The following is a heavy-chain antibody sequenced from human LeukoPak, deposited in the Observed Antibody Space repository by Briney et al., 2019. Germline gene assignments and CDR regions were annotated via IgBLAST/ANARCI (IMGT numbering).Heavy chain of an antibody. CDR2: MNPNSGNT. V-gene: IGHV1-8*01. J-gene: IGHJ6*03. CDR1: GYTFTSYD. CDR3: ARGSSSWIPYYYYMNV. D-gene: IGHD6-13*01. Sequence: GASVKVSCKASGYTFTSYDINWVRQATGQGLECMGWMNPNSGNTGYAQKFQGRVTMTRNTSISTAYMELSSLRSEDTAVYYCARGSSSWIPYYYYMNVWGKGTTVTVSS.